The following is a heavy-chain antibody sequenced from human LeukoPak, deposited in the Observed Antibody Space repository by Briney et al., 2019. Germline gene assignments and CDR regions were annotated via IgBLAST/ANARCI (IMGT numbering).Heavy chain of an antibody. D-gene: IGHD2-21*02. CDR3: AGLLAYCGGDCYS. V-gene: IGHV4-59*12. J-gene: IGHJ5*02. Sequence: SETLSLTCTVSGGSINSFFWSWIRQPPGKGLEWIGSMFYNGGTNYNPSLKSRVTMSLDKSKNQFSLKLSSVTAADTAVYYCAGLLAYCGGDCYSWGQGTLVTVSS. CDR1: GGSINSFF. CDR2: MFYNGGT.